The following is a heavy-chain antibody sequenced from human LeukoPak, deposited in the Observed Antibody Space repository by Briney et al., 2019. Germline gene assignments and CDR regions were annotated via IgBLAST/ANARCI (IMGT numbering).Heavy chain of an antibody. D-gene: IGHD2-2*01. V-gene: IGHV3-23*01. CDR1: GFTFSSYA. J-gene: IGHJ3*02. Sequence: GGSLRLSCAASGFTFSSYAMTWVRQAPGKGLEWVSAISGSGGSTYYADSVKGRFTISRDNSKNTLYLQMNSLRAEDTAVYYCARDCCSSTSCLGTFDIWGQGTMVTVSS. CDR2: ISGSGGST. CDR3: ARDCCSSTSCLGTFDI.